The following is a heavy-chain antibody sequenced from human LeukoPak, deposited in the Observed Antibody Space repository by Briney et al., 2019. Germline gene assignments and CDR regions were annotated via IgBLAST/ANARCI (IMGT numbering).Heavy chain of an antibody. J-gene: IGHJ4*02. D-gene: IGHD5-18*01. CDR3: ARIEDVTRGYNHAYYFDY. CDR1: GGSISSYY. Sequence: SETLSLTCTVSGGSISSYYWSWIRQPAGKGLEWIGRIYTSGSTNYNPSLKSRVTMSVVTSKNQFSLKLSSVTAADTAVYYCARIEDVTRGYNHAYYFDYWGQGTLVTVSS. V-gene: IGHV4-4*07. CDR2: IYTSGST.